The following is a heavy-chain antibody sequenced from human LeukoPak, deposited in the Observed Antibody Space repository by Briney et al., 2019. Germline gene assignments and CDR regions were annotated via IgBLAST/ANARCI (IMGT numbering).Heavy chain of an antibody. CDR2: IYSGGST. CDR3: ARHWRGLDY. Sequence: GGSLRLSCAASGVTVSDNYMSWVRQAPGKGLEWVSLIYSGGSTYYADSVKGRFTISRDNSKNTLYLQMNRLRAEDTAVYYCARHWRGLDYWGQGTLVTVSS. V-gene: IGHV3-53*01. CDR1: GVTVSDNY. D-gene: IGHD1-1*01. J-gene: IGHJ4*02.